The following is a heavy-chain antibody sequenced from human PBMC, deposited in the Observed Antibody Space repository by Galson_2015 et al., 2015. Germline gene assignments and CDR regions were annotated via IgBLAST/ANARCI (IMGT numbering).Heavy chain of an antibody. CDR3: TCYYDTSAHYHVDY. D-gene: IGHD3-22*01. CDR2: RSYDGSDE. J-gene: IGHJ4*02. Sequence: SLRLSCAASGFTFSRSVMHWVRQAPGKGLEWAAIRSYDGSDEFYADSVKGRFTISKDDSKNTLYLQMNSLKSEDAAVYYCTCYYDTSAHYHVDYWGQGTLVTVSS. CDR1: GFTFSRSV. V-gene: IGHV3-30-3*01.